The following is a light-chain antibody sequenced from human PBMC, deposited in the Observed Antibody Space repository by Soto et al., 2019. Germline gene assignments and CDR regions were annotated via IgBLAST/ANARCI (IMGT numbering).Light chain of an antibody. J-gene: IGKJ5*01. CDR3: MQGTHWPIT. CDR2: KVS. Sequence: DVVMTQSPLSLPVTLGQPASISCRSNQSLVHSDGIAYFSWFQQRPGRSPRSLIYKVSNRDSGVAARFSGSGSGTVFGLKISRVEAEDVGVYYCMQGTHWPITVGQGTRLEIK. CDR1: QSLVHSDGIAY. V-gene: IGKV2-30*02.